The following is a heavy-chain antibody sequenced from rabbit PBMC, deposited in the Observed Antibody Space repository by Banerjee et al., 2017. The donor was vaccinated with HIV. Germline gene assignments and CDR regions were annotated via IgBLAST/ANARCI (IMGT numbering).Heavy chain of an antibody. CDR2: IYAGSSGST. Sequence: QSLEESGGDLVKPGASLTLTCTASGFSFSSSYYMCWVRQAPGKGLEWIACIYAGSSGSTYYASWAKGRFTISKTSSTTVTLQMTSLTAADTATYFCARVDYAGSSHDAFDPWGPGTLVTVS. V-gene: IGHV1S40*01. CDR3: ARVDYAGSSHDAFDP. D-gene: IGHD8-1*01. CDR1: GFSFSSSYY. J-gene: IGHJ2*01.